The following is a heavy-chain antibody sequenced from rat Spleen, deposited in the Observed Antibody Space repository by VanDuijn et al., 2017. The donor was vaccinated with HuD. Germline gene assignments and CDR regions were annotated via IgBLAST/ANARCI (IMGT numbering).Heavy chain of an antibody. V-gene: IGHV5S10*01. CDR3: ATHPGPTEGPFAY. J-gene: IGHJ3*01. CDR1: GFTFSDYN. CDR2: IIYDGSRT. Sequence: EVQLVESGGGLVQPGRSLKLSCAASGFTFSDYNMAWVRQAPKKGLEWVATIIYDGSRTYYRDSVKGRFTISRDNAKSTLYLQMDSLRSEDTATYYCATHPGPTEGPFAYWGQGTLVTVSS. D-gene: IGHD1-11*01.